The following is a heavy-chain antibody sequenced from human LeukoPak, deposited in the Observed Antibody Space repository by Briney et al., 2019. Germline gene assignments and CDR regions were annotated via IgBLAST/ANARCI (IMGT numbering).Heavy chain of an antibody. Sequence: SETLSLTCTVSGGSISSYYWSWIRQPPGKGLEWSGYIYTSGSTNYNPSLKRRVTISVDTSKNQFSLKLSSVTAADTAVYYCARQEDSSGYYTPRFDPWGQGTLVTVSA. CDR1: GGSISSYY. J-gene: IGHJ5*02. CDR3: ARQEDSSGYYTPRFDP. D-gene: IGHD3-22*01. CDR2: IYTSGST. V-gene: IGHV4-4*09.